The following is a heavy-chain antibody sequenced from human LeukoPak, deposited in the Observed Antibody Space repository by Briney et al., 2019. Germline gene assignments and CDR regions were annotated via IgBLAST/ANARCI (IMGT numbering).Heavy chain of an antibody. V-gene: IGHV4-34*01. CDR1: GGSFSGYY. J-gene: IGHJ5*01. CDR3: ARSGSIAAGHWFDS. D-gene: IGHD6-13*01. CDR2: INHSGST. Sequence: PSETLSLTCAVYGGSFSGYYWSWIRQPPGKGLEWIGEINHSGSTNYNPSLKSRVTISVDTSKNQFSLKLSSVTAADTAVYYCARSGSIAAGHWFDSWGQGTLVTVSS.